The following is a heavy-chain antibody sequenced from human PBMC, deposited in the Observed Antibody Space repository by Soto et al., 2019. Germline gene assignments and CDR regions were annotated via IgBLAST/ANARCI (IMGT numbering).Heavy chain of an antibody. Sequence: GGSLRLSCAASGFTFSSYAMHWVRQAPGKGLEWVAVISYDGSNKYYADSVKGRFTISRDNSKNTLYLQMNSLRAEDTAVYYCASQEPIWFGEFPPVYYYYGMDVWGQGTTVTVSS. CDR1: GFTFSSYA. J-gene: IGHJ6*02. V-gene: IGHV3-30-3*01. CDR3: ASQEPIWFGEFPPVYYYYGMDV. CDR2: ISYDGSNK. D-gene: IGHD3-10*01.